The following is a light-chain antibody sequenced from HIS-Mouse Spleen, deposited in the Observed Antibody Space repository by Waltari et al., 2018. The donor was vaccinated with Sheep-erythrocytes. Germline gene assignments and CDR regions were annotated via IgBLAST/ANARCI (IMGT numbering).Light chain of an antibody. J-gene: IGKJ1*01. Sequence: AIRMTPSPSSFSASTGDRVTIPCRASQGISSYLAWYQQKPGKAPKLLIYAASTLQSGVPSRFSGSGSGTDFTLTISCLQSEDFATYYCQQYYSYPPTFGQGTKVEIK. V-gene: IGKV1-8*01. CDR3: QQYYSYPPT. CDR2: AAS. CDR1: QGISSY.